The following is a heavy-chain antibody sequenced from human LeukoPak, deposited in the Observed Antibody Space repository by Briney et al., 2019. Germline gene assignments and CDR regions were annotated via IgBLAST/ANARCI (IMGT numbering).Heavy chain of an antibody. CDR2: ISSNRHYI. V-gene: IGHV3-21*01. J-gene: IGHJ4*02. Sequence: GGSLRLSCAVSGFTFSSYTMNWVRQAPGKGREWVSCISSNRHYIYYADSVKGRFTISRDNAKNSLYLQMNSLRAEDAAVYYCARDGSAHYNDNTGYRGEFDSWGQGAPVTVSS. CDR1: GFTFSSYT. D-gene: IGHD3-22*01. CDR3: ARDGSAHYNDNTGYRGEFDS.